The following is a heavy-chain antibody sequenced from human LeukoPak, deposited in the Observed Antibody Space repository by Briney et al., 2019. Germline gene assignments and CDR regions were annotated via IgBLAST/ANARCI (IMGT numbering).Heavy chain of an antibody. D-gene: IGHD1-1*01. Sequence: GGSLRLSCAASGFTFSTYAMTWARQAPGKGLEWVSAIGARGDTSDYADSVKGRFTISRDNSKNTLYLQMNTLRVEDTAIYYCVKRDRGTFDYWGQGTLVTVSS. J-gene: IGHJ4*02. V-gene: IGHV3-23*01. CDR2: IGARGDTS. CDR3: VKRDRGTFDY. CDR1: GFTFSTYA.